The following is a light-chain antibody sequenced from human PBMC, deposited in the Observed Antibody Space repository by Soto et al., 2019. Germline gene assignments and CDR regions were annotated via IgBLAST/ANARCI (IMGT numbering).Light chain of an antibody. CDR2: GAS. Sequence: EVVLTQSPGSLSLSPGQRATLSCRASQSVDSTFFAWYQKTPGQAPRLLIYGASKRATGIPDRFSGSGSGKYFTLIISRLEPEDFAVYSCQQYMSSVTFGQGTKVEIK. J-gene: IGKJ1*01. CDR1: QSVDSTF. V-gene: IGKV3-20*01. CDR3: QQYMSSVT.